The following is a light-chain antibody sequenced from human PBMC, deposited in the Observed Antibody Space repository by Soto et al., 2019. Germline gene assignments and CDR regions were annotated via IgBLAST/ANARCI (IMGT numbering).Light chain of an antibody. J-gene: IGLJ2*01. CDR2: RNN. CDR3: AARDDSLSGVV. V-gene: IGLV1-47*01. CDR1: SSNIGSNY. Sequence: QSVLTQPPSASGTPGQRVTISCSGSSSNIGSNYVYWYQQLPGTAPKLLIYRNNQRPSGVPDRFSGSKSGTSASLAISGLGSEDEADYYCAARDDSLSGVVFGGGTQMTVL.